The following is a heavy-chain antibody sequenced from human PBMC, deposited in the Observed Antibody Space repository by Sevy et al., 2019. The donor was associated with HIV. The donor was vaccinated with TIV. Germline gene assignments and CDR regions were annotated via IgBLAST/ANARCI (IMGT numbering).Heavy chain of an antibody. J-gene: IGHJ4*02. CDR1: GGSLSGYY. V-gene: IGHV4-34*01. D-gene: IGHD1-26*01. Sequence: SETLSLTCAVYGGSLSGYYWSWIRQPPGKGLEWIGEIMPSGITNYKPSLKSRVSISIDTSKNQFSLKVNSVTAADTAIYCTARGQWEHPFWGQGTQVTVSS. CDR3: ARGQWEHPF. CDR2: IMPSGIT.